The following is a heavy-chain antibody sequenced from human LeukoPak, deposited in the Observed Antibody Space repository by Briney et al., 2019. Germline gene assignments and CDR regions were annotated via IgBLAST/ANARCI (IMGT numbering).Heavy chain of an antibody. V-gene: IGHV1-2*02. Sequence: ASVKVSCKASGYTFTGYYMHWVRQAPGQGLEWMGWINPNSGGTNYAQKFQGRVTMTRDTSISTAYMELSRLRSDDTAVYYCAREDIVVVPAARPFFDYWGQGTLVTVSS. CDR1: GYTFTGYY. CDR3: AREDIVVVPAARPFFDY. J-gene: IGHJ4*02. CDR2: INPNSGGT. D-gene: IGHD2-2*01.